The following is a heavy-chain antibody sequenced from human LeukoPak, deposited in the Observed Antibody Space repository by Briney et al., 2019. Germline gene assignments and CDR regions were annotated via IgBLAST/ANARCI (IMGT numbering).Heavy chain of an antibody. CDR2: INHSGST. J-gene: IGHJ6*03. Sequence: SETLSLTCAVYGGSFSGYYWSWIRQPPGKGLEWIGEINHSGSTNYNPSLKSRVTISVDTSKNQFSLKLSSVTAADTAVYYCARGTYFYDSSGYSLLSYYMDVWGKGTTVSVSS. CDR1: GGSFSGYY. CDR3: ARGTYFYDSSGYSLLSYYMDV. V-gene: IGHV4-34*01. D-gene: IGHD3-22*01.